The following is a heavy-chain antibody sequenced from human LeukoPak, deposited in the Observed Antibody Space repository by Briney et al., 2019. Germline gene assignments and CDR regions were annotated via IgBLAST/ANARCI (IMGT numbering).Heavy chain of an antibody. J-gene: IGHJ5*02. Sequence: PSETLSLTCTVSGGSISSYYWSWIRQPAGKGLEWIGRIYTSGSTNYNPSLKSRVTMSVDTSKSQFSLKLSSVTAADTAVYYCARDCSSTSCYKRWFDPWGQGTLVTVSS. V-gene: IGHV4-4*07. CDR2: IYTSGST. CDR1: GGSISSYY. D-gene: IGHD2-2*02. CDR3: ARDCSSTSCYKRWFDP.